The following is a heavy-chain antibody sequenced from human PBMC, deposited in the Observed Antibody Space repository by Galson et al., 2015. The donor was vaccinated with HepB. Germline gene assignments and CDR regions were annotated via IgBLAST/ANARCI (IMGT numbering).Heavy chain of an antibody. D-gene: IGHD2-2*01. Sequence: SVKVSCKASGGTFSSYAISWVRQAPGQGLEWMGGIIPIFGTANYAQKFQGRVTITADESTSTAYMELSSLRSEDTAVYYCASSSVVVPADPLPYDAFDIWGQGTMVTVSS. J-gene: IGHJ3*02. CDR1: GGTFSSYA. CDR3: ASSSVVVPADPLPYDAFDI. V-gene: IGHV1-69*13. CDR2: IIPIFGTA.